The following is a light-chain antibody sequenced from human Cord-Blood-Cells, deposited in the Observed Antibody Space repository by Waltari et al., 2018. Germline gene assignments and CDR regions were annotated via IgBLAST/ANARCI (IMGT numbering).Light chain of an antibody. CDR2: GAS. CDR3: QQYGSSLYT. Sequence: EILSTQSPGTLSLSPGERATLSCRASQSVSSSYLAWYQQKPGQAPRLLIYGASSRATGIPDRFSGSGSGTDFTLTISRLEPEDFAVYYCQQYGSSLYTFGQGTKLEIK. J-gene: IGKJ2*01. V-gene: IGKV3-20*01. CDR1: QSVSSSY.